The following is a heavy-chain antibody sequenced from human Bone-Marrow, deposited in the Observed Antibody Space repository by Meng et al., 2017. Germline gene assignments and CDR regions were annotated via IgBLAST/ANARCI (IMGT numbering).Heavy chain of an antibody. Sequence: SVKVSCKASGGTFSSYAISWVRQAPGQGLEWMGGIIPIFGTANYAQKFQGRVTITTDESTSTAYMELSSLRSEDTAVYYCARSDIVVVPAAMYDTYYYYGMDVWGQGTTVTVSS. CDR3: ARSDIVVVPAAMYDTYYYYGMDV. V-gene: IGHV1-69*05. J-gene: IGHJ6*02. CDR2: IIPIFGTA. D-gene: IGHD2-2*01. CDR1: GGTFSSYA.